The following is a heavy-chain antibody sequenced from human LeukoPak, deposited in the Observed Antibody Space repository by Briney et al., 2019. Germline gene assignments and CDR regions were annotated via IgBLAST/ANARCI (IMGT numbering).Heavy chain of an antibody. Sequence: PSETPSLTCTVSGGSINSRSDYWGWIRQPPGKGLEWIGSIYYSGSTHYNPSLKSRVTMSIDTSKNQFSLKLSSVTAADTAVYFCARRAIHSVMFHYWGQGTLVTVSS. CDR2: IYYSGST. V-gene: IGHV4-39*01. CDR3: ARRAIHSVMFHY. J-gene: IGHJ4*02. D-gene: IGHD3-16*01. CDR1: GGSINSRSDY.